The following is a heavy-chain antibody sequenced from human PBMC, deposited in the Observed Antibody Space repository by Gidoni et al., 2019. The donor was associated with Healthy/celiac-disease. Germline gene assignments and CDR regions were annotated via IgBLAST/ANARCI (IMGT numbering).Heavy chain of an antibody. CDR2: ISYDGSNK. V-gene: IGHV3-30*04. Sequence: QVQLVESGGGVVQPGRSLRLSCAASGFTFSRYAMHWARQAPGKGLEWVAVISYDGSNKYYADSVKGRFTISRDNSKNTLYLQMNSLRAEDTAVYYCARFPDYYDSSGYYKPHDAFDIWGQGTMVTVSS. J-gene: IGHJ3*02. CDR3: ARFPDYYDSSGYYKPHDAFDI. D-gene: IGHD3-22*01. CDR1: GFTFSRYA.